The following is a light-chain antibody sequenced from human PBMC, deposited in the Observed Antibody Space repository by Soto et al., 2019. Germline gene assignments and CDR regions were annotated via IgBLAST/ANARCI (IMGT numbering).Light chain of an antibody. V-gene: IGKV1-9*01. J-gene: IGKJ2*01. CDR3: EDFDTSPYT. CDR2: AAS. CDR1: QGISSF. Sequence: THLTQSPSSLSASVGDRVTITCRASQGISSFLAWYQQKPGKAPIFLIYAASALQSGVPSRFFGSGSGTDFSLTISSLQTEDAATYYCEDFDTSPYTFGQGTKLEIK.